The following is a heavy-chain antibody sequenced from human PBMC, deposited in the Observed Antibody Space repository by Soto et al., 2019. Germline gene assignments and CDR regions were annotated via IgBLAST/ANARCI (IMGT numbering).Heavy chain of an antibody. CDR3: ARDFKDRYCSSTSCSHFDY. J-gene: IGHJ4*02. CDR2: IYYSGST. D-gene: IGHD2-2*01. V-gene: IGHV4-59*01. CDR1: GGSISSYY. Sequence: PSETLSLTCTVSGGSISSYYWSWIRQPPGRGLEWIGYIYYSGSTNYNPSLKSRVTISVDTSKNQFSLKLSSVTAADTAVYYCARDFKDRYCSSTSCSHFDYWGQGTRVTVSS.